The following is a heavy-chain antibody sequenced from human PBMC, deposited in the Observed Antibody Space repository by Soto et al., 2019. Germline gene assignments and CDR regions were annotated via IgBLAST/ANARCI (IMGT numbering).Heavy chain of an antibody. V-gene: IGHV1-18*01. CDR1: GYTFTSYG. CDR2: ISAYNGNT. D-gene: IGHD3-16*01. Sequence: QVQLVQSGAEVKKPGASVKVSCKASGYTFTSYGISWVRQAPGQGLEWMGWISAYNGNTNYAQKLQGRVTMTTDTSTGTANMEMRSLGSDDTGVYYSGRRPDVCWSKFYDHGGMDVWGQGTTVTVSS. CDR3: GRRPDVCWSKFYDHGGMDV. J-gene: IGHJ6*02.